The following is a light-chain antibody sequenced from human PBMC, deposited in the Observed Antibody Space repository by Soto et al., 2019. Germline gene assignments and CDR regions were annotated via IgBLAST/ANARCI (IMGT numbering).Light chain of an antibody. CDR1: SSVVGGYNY. J-gene: IGLJ2*01. CDR2: VVS. V-gene: IGLV2-14*01. CDR3: SSYTSSSTLVV. Sequence: QSALTQPASVSGSPGQSITISCTGTSSVVGGYNYVSWYQQHPGKAPKLMIYVVSNRPSGVSNRFSGSKSGNTASLTISGLQAEDEADYYCSSYTSSSTLVVFGGGTKLTVL.